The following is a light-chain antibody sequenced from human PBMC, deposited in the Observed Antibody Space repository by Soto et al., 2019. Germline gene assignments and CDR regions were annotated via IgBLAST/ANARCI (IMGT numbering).Light chain of an antibody. J-gene: IGKJ1*01. V-gene: IGKV1-5*03. CDR3: QQSYSTLTWT. CDR2: KAS. Sequence: DIQMTQSPSTLSGSVGDRVTITCRASQTISSWLAWYQQKPGKAPKLLIYKASTLKSGVPSRFSGSGSGTEFTLTISSLQPDDFATYYCQQSYSTLTWTFGQGTTVEIK. CDR1: QTISSW.